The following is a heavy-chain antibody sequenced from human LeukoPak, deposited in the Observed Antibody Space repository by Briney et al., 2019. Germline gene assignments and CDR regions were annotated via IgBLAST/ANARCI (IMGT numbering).Heavy chain of an antibody. CDR1: GGSISSRRYY. J-gene: IGHJ5*02. V-gene: IGHV4-61*02. CDR3: ARGGYYGLGNDFRFDP. D-gene: IGHD3-10*01. CDR2: IYTSGST. Sequence: PSETLSLTCTVSGGSISSRRYYWSWIRQPAGKGLEWIGRIYTSGSTNYNPSLKSRVTISVDTSKNQFSLKLSSVTAADTAVYYCARGGYYGLGNDFRFDPWGQGTLVTVSS.